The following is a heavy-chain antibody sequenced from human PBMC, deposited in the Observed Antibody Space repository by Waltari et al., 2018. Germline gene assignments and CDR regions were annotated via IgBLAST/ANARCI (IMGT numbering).Heavy chain of an antibody. D-gene: IGHD3-16*01. J-gene: IGHJ1*01. CDR2: VDQGGGEK. Sequence: EVQLVESGGGLVQPGGSLRLSCAASGFTFNKFWMTWVRQAPWKGLGWRTNVDQGGGEKYYVDSLKGRLTISRDNAKNSLYLQMTSLRAEDTAVYYWARHAWGYFQYWGQGTLVTVSS. CDR3: ARHAWGYFQY. V-gene: IGHV3-7*01. CDR1: GFTFNKFW.